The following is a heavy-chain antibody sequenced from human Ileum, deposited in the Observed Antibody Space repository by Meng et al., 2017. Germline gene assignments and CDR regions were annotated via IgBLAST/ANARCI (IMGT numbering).Heavy chain of an antibody. CDR3: AREWGDTYYYDSSGYFNY. CDR2: ISYSGST. D-gene: IGHD3-22*01. Sequence: SETLSLTCTVSGGSISSYYWSWIRQPPGKGLEWIGYISYSGSTNYNPSLKSRVTISVDTSKNQFSLKLSSVTAADTAVYYCAREWGDTYYYDSSGYFNYWGQGTLVTVSS. V-gene: IGHV4-59*12. J-gene: IGHJ4*02. CDR1: GGSISSYY.